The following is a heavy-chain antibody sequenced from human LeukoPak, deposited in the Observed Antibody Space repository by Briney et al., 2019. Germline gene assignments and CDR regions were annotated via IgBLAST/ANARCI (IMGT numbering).Heavy chain of an antibody. CDR1: GGSFSGYY. D-gene: IGHD5-18*01. CDR2: INHSGST. V-gene: IGHV4-34*01. CDR3: ARGSTGYSYGPDDY. Sequence: SETLSLTCAVYGGSFSGYYWSWIRQPPGKGLEWIGEINHSGSTNYNPSLKSRVTISVDTSKNQFSLKLSSVTAADTTVYYCARGSTGYSYGPDDYWGQGTLVTVSS. J-gene: IGHJ4*02.